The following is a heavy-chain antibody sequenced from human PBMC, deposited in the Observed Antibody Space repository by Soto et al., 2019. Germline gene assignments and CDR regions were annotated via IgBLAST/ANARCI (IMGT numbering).Heavy chain of an antibody. CDR2: IYSGGST. V-gene: IGHV3-66*01. CDR1: GFTVSSNY. Sequence: GGSLRLSCAASGFTVSSNYMSWVRQAPGKGLEWVSVIYSGGSTYYADSVKGRYTISRDNSKNTLYLQMNILRAEYTAVYYCARDQYCSSTSCYDGWGQGTLVTVSS. D-gene: IGHD2-2*01. CDR3: ARDQYCSSTSCYDG. J-gene: IGHJ4*02.